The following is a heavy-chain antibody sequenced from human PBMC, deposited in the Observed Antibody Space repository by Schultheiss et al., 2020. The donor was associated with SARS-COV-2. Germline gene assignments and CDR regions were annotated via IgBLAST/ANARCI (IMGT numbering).Heavy chain of an antibody. CDR1: GGSISSGGYY. V-gene: IGHV4-31*03. D-gene: IGHD3-10*01. CDR3: AKDRAYYGSGSYYTLYYYYGMDV. CDR2: IYYSGST. J-gene: IGHJ6*02. Sequence: SETLSLTCTVSGGSISSGGYYWSWIRQHPGKGLEWIGYIYYSGSTYYNPSLKSRVTISVDTSKNQFSLKLSSVTAADTAVYYCAKDRAYYGSGSYYTLYYYYGMDVWGQGTTVTVSS.